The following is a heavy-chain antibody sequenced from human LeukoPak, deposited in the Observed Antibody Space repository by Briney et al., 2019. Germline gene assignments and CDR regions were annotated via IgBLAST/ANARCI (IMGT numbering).Heavy chain of an antibody. CDR2: INHSGST. J-gene: IGHJ4*02. D-gene: IGHD2-2*01. V-gene: IGHV4-34*01. Sequence: PSETLSLTCAVYGGYFSGYYWSWIRQPPGKGLEWIGEINHSGSTNYNPSLKSRVTISVDTSKNQFSLKLSSVTAADTAVYYCARDRSFRWGLVVPAAMYFDYWGQGTLVTVSS. CDR3: ARDRSFRWGLVVPAAMYFDY. CDR1: GGYFSGYY.